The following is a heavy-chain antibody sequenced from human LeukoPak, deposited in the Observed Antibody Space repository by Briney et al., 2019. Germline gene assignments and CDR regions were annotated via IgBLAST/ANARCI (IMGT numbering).Heavy chain of an antibody. D-gene: IGHD2-15*01. CDR1: GFTFSSYA. J-gene: IGHJ4*02. V-gene: IGHV3-23*01. Sequence: GGSLRLSCAASGFTFSSYAMSWVRQAPGKGLEWVSGISGSGGSTYYADSVKGRFTISRDNSKNTLYLQMNSLRAEDTAVYYCARLGVVAAKYLDYWGQGTLVTVSS. CDR2: ISGSGGST. CDR3: ARLGVVAAKYLDY.